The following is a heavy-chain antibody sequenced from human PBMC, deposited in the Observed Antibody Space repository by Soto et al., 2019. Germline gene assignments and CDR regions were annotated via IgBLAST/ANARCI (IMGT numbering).Heavy chain of an antibody. J-gene: IGHJ5*02. CDR3: ARVFSDSSSFFDP. CDR2: ISYDGSDK. Sequence: GGSLRLSCAAPRFTFSSYAMHWVRQAPGKGLEWVALISYDGSDKDYADSVKGRFTISRDNSRNTLFLQMNSLRAEDTAVYYCARVFSDSSSFFDPWGQGT. CDR1: RFTFSSYA. D-gene: IGHD6-13*01. V-gene: IGHV3-30-3*01.